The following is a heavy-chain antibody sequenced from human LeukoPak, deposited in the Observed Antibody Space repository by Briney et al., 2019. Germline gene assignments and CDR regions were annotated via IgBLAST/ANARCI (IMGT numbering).Heavy chain of an antibody. CDR1: GFTFDDYG. CDR3: ARTPLGSGSYDY. Sequence: GGPLRLSCAASGFTFDDYGMSWVRQAPGKGLEWVSGINWNGGSTGYADSVKGRFTISRDNAKNSLYLQMNSLRAEDTALYHCARTPLGSGSYDYWGQGTLVTVSS. V-gene: IGHV3-20*01. J-gene: IGHJ4*02. CDR2: INWNGGST. D-gene: IGHD3-10*01.